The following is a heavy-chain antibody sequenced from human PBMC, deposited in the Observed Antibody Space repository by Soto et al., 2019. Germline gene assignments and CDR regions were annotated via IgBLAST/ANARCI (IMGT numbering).Heavy chain of an antibody. D-gene: IGHD3-10*01. CDR3: ARGVGFGYYYYHMDL. Sequence: TLALTCTVSGDSVTSVRDFWSWIRQPPGKGLEWIGYIYYSGSADYNPSLGSRVTISIDTSKNQFSLKLTSVTAADTAVYYCARGVGFGYYYYHMDLWGKGTTVTVSS. CDR1: GDSVTSVRDF. V-gene: IGHV4-61*01. CDR2: IYYSGSA. J-gene: IGHJ6*04.